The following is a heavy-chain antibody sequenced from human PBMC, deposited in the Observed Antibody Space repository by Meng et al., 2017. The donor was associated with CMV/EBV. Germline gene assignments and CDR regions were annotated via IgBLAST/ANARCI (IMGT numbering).Heavy chain of an antibody. J-gene: IGHJ4*02. CDR1: GGSISSGDYY. CDR3: ARVTSRVAGAFDY. D-gene: IGHD1-14*01. V-gene: IGHV4-30-4*08. CDR2: IYYSGST. Sequence: PRQASGPGLVKPSETPALTCPVSGGSISSGDYYWSWIRQPPGKGLEWIGYIYYSGSTYYNPSLKSRVTISVDTSKNQFSLKLSSVTAADTAVYYCARVTSRVAGAFDYWGQGTLVTVSS.